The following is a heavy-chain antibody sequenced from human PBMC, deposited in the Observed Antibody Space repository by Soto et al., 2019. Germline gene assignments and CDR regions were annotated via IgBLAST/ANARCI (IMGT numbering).Heavy chain of an antibody. D-gene: IGHD1-26*01. CDR1: GDSISGGDYY. CDR3: ARRYGSAIDY. CDR2: IHYSGST. Sequence: SETLSLTCSVSGDSISGGDYYWSWIRQPPGEALEWIGHIHYSGSTYYNASLKNRLTVSMDTSKNQFSLKLSSVTAAYTAVYYCARRYGSAIDYWGQGTLVTVSS. V-gene: IGHV4-30-4*01. J-gene: IGHJ4*02.